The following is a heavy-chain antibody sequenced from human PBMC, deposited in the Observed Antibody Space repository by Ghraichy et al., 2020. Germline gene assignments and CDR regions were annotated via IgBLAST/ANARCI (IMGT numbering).Heavy chain of an antibody. CDR3: ASRYYDFWSGPPSGMDV. CDR2: IYSGGST. CDR1: GFTVSSNY. J-gene: IGHJ6*02. V-gene: IGHV3-53*01. Sequence: GSLRLSCAASGFTVSSNYMSWVRQAPGKELEWVSVIYSGGSTYYADSVKGRFTISRDNSKNTLYLQMNSLRAEDTAVYYCASRYYDFWSGPPSGMDVWGQGTTVTVSS. D-gene: IGHD3-3*01.